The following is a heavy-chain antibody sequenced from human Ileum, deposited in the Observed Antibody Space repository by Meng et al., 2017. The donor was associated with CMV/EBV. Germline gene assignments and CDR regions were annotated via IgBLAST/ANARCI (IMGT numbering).Heavy chain of an antibody. V-gene: IGHV3-66*02. CDR1: RFSFSTYV. CDR2: IYDAGNT. J-gene: IGHJ4*02. D-gene: IGHD2/OR15-2a*01. CDR3: ARGAFD. Sequence: GESLKISCAACRFSFSTYVMRWVRQAPGKGLEWVSVIYDAGNTYYADSVKGRFTSSRDNSKNTLYLQMNSLRVEDTAVYYCARGAFDWGQGTLVTVSS.